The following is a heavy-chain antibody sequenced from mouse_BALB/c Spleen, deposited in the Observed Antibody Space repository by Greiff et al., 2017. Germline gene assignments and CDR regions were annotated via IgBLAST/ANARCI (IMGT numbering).Heavy chain of an antibody. V-gene: IGHV5-4*02. CDR1: GFTFSDYY. J-gene: IGHJ2*01. CDR3: ARGDGYYDFDY. D-gene: IGHD2-3*01. CDR2: ISDGGSYT. Sequence: EVKVEESGGGLVKPGGSLKLSCAASGFTFSDYYMYWVRQTPEKRLEWVATISDGGSYTYYPDSVKGRFTISRDNAKNNLYLQMSSLKSEDTAMYCGARGDGYYDFDYWGQGTTLTVSS.